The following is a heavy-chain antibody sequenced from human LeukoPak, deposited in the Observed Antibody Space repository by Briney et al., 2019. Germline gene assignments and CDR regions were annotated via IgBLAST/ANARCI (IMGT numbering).Heavy chain of an antibody. CDR3: ARPYYYDSRIDP. D-gene: IGHD3-22*01. CDR1: GGSISSGDYY. J-gene: IGHJ5*02. Sequence: SETLSLTCAVSGGSISSGDYYWSWIRQPPGKGLEWIAYMYYSGSTYYNPSLKSRVTMSADTSKNQFSLKLSSVTAADTAVYYCARPYYYDSRIDPWGQGTLVTVSS. V-gene: IGHV4-30-4*01. CDR2: MYYSGST.